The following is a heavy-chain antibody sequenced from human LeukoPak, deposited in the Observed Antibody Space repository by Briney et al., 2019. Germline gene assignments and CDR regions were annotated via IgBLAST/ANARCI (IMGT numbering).Heavy chain of an antibody. J-gene: IGHJ3*02. CDR2: IYDSGSS. CDR3: ARRAVAGTSGAFDM. CDR1: GGSISSGGYS. Sequence: SETLSLTCAVSGGSISSGGYSWSWIRQPPGKGLEWIGYIYDSGSSYYNPSLKSRVTISVDRSKNQFSLRLSSVTAADTAVYYCARRAVAGTSGAFDMWGQGTMVSVSS. V-gene: IGHV4-30-2*01. D-gene: IGHD6-19*01.